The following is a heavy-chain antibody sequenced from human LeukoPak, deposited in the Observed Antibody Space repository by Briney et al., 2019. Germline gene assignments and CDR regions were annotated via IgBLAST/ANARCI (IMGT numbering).Heavy chain of an antibody. CDR1: GFTFSSYA. Sequence: GGSLRLSCAASGFTFSSYAFHWVRQAPGKGLQWVTIISYDGSSIYYADSVKGRFNISRDNSKNTLYLQVNSLRAEDTAVYYCASMNPGIAVAFWGQGTLVTVSS. V-gene: IGHV3-30*04. CDR3: ASMNPGIAVAF. J-gene: IGHJ4*02. D-gene: IGHD6-19*01. CDR2: ISYDGSSI.